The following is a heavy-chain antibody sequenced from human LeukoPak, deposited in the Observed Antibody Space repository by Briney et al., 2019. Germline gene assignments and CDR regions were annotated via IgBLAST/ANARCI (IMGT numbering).Heavy chain of an antibody. D-gene: IGHD6-13*01. CDR2: IDTAGNA. CDR1: EFTFSSYD. Sequence: PGGSLRLSCAASEFTFSSYDMHWVRQAPGKGLEWVSTIDTAGNAWYPDSVKGRFTISRENAKNSLNLQMNSLSVGDTAVYYCARAKMPGIQTAGRVNYFDSWGQGTLVTVSS. CDR3: ARAKMPGIQTAGRVNYFDS. V-gene: IGHV3-13*01. J-gene: IGHJ4*02.